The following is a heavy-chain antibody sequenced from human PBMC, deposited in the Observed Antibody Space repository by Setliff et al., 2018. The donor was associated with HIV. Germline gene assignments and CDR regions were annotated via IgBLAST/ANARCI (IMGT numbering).Heavy chain of an antibody. J-gene: IGHJ4*02. CDR3: ARASHSGPSSNGWYPYYFDY. CDR2: IKQYGNEK. V-gene: IGHV3-7*03. D-gene: IGHD6-19*01. CDR1: GFTFSNFW. Sequence: GGSLRLSCAGSGFTFSNFWMSWVRQAPGKGLEWVASIKQYGNEKHFVDSVMGRFTISRDNSKNILHLQMSSLRSEDTAVYYCARASHSGPSSNGWYPYYFDYWGRGTLVTVSS.